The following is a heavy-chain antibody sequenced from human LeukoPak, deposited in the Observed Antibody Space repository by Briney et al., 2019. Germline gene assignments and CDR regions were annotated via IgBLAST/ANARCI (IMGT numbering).Heavy chain of an antibody. V-gene: IGHV1-18*01. CDR3: ARAPPEGQWLVLIDY. J-gene: IGHJ4*02. CDR2: ISAYNGNT. Sequence: ASVKVSCKASGYTFTSYGISWVRQAPGQGLEWMGWISAYNGNTNYAQKLQGRVTTTTDTSTSTAYMELRSLRSDDTAVYYCARAPPEGQWLVLIDYWGQGTLVTVSS. D-gene: IGHD6-19*01. CDR1: GYTFTSYG.